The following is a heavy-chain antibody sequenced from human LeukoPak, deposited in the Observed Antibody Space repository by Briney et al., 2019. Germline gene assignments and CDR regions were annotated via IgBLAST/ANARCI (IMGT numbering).Heavy chain of an antibody. Sequence: GESLKISCEGSGYTFTTYWIGWVRQMPGKGLEWMGIIYPGDSDTRYSPPLQGQVTISADKSTSTAYPQWSSLKGSDTAMYYCARHGFDSSGWYFDHWGQVTLVTGSS. D-gene: IGHD6-19*01. CDR2: IYPGDSDT. CDR3: ARHGFDSSGWYFDH. V-gene: IGHV5-51*01. J-gene: IGHJ4*02. CDR1: GYTFTTYW.